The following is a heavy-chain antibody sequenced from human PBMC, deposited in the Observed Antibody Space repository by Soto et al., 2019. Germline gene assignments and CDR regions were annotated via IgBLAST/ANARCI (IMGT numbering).Heavy chain of an antibody. CDR3: ARVYGQWLAHQPIYHYYGMDV. D-gene: IGHD6-19*01. CDR2: IIPIFGTA. CDR1: GGTFSSYA. Sequence: SVKVSCKASGGTFSSYAISWVRQAPGQGLEWMGGIIPIFGTANYAQKFQGRVTITADKSTSTAYMELSSLRSEDTAVYYCARVYGQWLAHQPIYHYYGMDVWG. V-gene: IGHV1-69*06. J-gene: IGHJ6*02.